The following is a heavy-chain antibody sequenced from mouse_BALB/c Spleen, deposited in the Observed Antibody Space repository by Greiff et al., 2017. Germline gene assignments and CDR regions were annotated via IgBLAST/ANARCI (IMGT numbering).Heavy chain of an antibody. J-gene: IGHJ4*01. CDR1: GFNIKDYY. V-gene: IGHV14-1*02. CDR2: IDPENGNT. Sequence: DVQFQESGAELVRPGALVKLSCKASGFNIKDYYMHWVKQRPEQGLEWIGWIDPENGNTIYDPKFQGKASITADTSSNTAYLQLSSLTSEDTAVYYCARYYYAMDYWGQGTSVTVSS. CDR3: ARYYYAMDY.